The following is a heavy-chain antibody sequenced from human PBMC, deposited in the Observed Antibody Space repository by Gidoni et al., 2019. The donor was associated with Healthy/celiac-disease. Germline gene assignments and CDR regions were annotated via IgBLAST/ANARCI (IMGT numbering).Heavy chain of an antibody. CDR2: INSITDGETT. J-gene: IGHJ4*02. CDR3: TTLLHCSGGSCYSD. CDR1: GFTFSNAW. D-gene: IGHD2-15*01. Sequence: EVQPVESGGGVVKPGGSLRLACTASGFTFSNAWMCWVRQAPGKGLELVGRINSITDGETTDFAAPVKGRFTISRDDSKNTLYLQMNSLKTEDTALFYCTTLLHCSGGSCYSDWGQGTLVTVSS. V-gene: IGHV3-15*01.